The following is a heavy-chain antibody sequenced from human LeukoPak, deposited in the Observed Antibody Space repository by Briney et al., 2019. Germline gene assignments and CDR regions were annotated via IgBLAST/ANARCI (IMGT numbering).Heavy chain of an antibody. CDR2: ISGSGGST. J-gene: IGHJ4*02. Sequence: GGSLRLSCAASGFTFSNFWMSWVRQAPGKGLEWVSAISGSGGSTYYADSVKGRFTISRDNSKNTLYLQMNSLRAEDTAVYYCAKGSALSSGWYSTVDYWGQGTLVTVSS. D-gene: IGHD6-19*01. CDR1: GFTFSNFW. CDR3: AKGSALSSGWYSTVDY. V-gene: IGHV3-23*01.